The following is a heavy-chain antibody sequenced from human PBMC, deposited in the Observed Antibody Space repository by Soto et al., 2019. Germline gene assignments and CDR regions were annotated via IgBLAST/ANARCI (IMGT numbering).Heavy chain of an antibody. D-gene: IGHD1-26*01. CDR3: ARGRGLYNSGRSQLDS. Sequence: QVQLVQSGAEVEKPGSSVRVSCKASGDSFSKYTVNWVRQAPRQGLEWMGGIIPRFGTTNYAPTLQDRVTITADESMNTVYRELSSLRSEDTALYYCARGRGLYNSGRSQLDSWGQGTLVTVSS. J-gene: IGHJ4*02. V-gene: IGHV1-69*01. CDR2: IIPRFGTT. CDR1: GDSFSKYT.